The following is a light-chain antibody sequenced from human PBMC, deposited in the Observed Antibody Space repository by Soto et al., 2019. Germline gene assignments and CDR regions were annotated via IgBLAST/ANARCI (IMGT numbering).Light chain of an antibody. CDR1: QNVKYY. V-gene: IGKV3-11*01. J-gene: IGKJ4*01. Sequence: EIVVTQSPATLSLSPGDRATLSCRTSQNVKYYLAWYQQKPGQAPRLLIYDTSNRATGIPPRFTGSGFGTDFTLTISSLEPEDFAVYYCHQRGDWPTFGGGTKVEIK. CDR2: DTS. CDR3: HQRGDWPT.